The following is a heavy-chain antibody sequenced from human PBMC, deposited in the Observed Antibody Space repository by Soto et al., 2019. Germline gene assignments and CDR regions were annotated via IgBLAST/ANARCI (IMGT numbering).Heavy chain of an antibody. Sequence: SETLSLTCTVSGGSISSYYWSWIRQPPGKGLEWIGYIYYIGSTNYNPSLKSRVTISVDTSKNQFSLKLGSVTAADTAVYYCARRAVSYSNYGGGYYYYYMDVWGKGTTVTVSS. CDR1: GGSISSYY. V-gene: IGHV4-59*08. J-gene: IGHJ6*03. CDR2: IYYIGST. D-gene: IGHD4-4*01. CDR3: ARRAVSYSNYGGGYYYYYMDV.